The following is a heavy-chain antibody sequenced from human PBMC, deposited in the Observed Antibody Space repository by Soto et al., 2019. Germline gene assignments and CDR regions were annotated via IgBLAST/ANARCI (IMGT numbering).Heavy chain of an antibody. CDR3: AKAPAVAGPAFDT. CDR2: ISWNSGSI. J-gene: IGHJ3*02. V-gene: IGHV3-9*01. Sequence: EVQLVESGGGLVQPGRSLRLSCAASGFTFDDYAMHWVRQAPGKGLEWVSGISWNSGSIGYADSVKGRFTISRDNAKNSLYLQMNSLSAEDTALYYCAKAPAVAGPAFDTWGQGTMVTVSS. CDR1: GFTFDDYA. D-gene: IGHD6-19*01.